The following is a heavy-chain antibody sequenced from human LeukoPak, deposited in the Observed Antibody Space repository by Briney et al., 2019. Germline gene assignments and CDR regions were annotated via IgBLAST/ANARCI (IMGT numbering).Heavy chain of an antibody. CDR2: ITGGRST. CDR1: GFTFSNYA. J-gene: IGHJ4*02. CDR3: AKDASQGGPPTYYFDY. Sequence: GGSLRLSCAPSGFTFSNYAMSWVRQAPGKGLEWVSGITGGRSTYYADSVKGRFTISRDNAKNSLYLQMNSLRAEDTALYYCAKDASQGGPPTYYFDYWGQGTLVTVSS. D-gene: IGHD3-16*01. V-gene: IGHV3-23*01.